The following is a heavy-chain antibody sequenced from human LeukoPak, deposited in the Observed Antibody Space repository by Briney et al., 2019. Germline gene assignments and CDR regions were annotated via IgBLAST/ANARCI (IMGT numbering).Heavy chain of an antibody. CDR3: ARGASVDS. V-gene: IGHV3-7*01. CDR1: GFIFSDSW. Sequence: GGSLRLSCAASGFIFSDSWMRWVRQAPGKGLEWVANIKQDGSAKFYVDSVKGRFTISRDNVKNSLYLQMNSLTAEETAVYYCARGASVDSWGQGTLVIVSS. CDR2: IKQDGSAK. J-gene: IGHJ5*01.